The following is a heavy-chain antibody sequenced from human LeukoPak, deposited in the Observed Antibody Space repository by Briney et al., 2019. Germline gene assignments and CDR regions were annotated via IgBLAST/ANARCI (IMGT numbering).Heavy chain of an antibody. CDR3: AKDQARPYYFDY. Sequence: GGSLRLSCAASGFTFSRYAMSWVRQAPGKGLEWVSAISGSGGSTYYADSVKGRFTISRDNSKNTLYLQMNSLRAEDTAVYYCAKDQARPYYFDYWGQGTLVTVSS. CDR1: GFTFSRYA. J-gene: IGHJ4*02. V-gene: IGHV3-23*01. CDR2: ISGSGGST.